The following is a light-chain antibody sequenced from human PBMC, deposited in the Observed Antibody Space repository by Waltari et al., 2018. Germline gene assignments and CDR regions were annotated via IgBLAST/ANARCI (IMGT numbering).Light chain of an antibody. CDR1: QNIGHY. CDR2: GTS. V-gene: IGKV3-20*01. CDR3: QHHVRLPAT. Sequence: IVLTQSPGTLSLSPGGRATLSCRASQNIGHYLAWYQQKPGQAPSLLIYGTSTRAAGIPDRFSGSGSGADFSLTITRLEPEDFAVYYCQHHVRLPATFGQGTKV. J-gene: IGKJ1*01.